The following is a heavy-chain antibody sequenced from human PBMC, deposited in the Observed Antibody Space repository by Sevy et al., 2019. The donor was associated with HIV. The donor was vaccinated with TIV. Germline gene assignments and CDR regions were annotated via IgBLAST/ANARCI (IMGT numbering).Heavy chain of an antibody. V-gene: IGHV3-30-3*01. Sequence: GGCLRLSWAASGFIFMNYAVHWVRQAPGKGLEWLAIISFDGTNKYYADSVKGRFTVSRDNAKNTLYLQMNSLRTEDTAIYYSARGNSPSVTTAPLHYYYGLDVWGQGTTVTVSS. D-gene: IGHD4-17*01. CDR1: GFIFMNYA. CDR3: ARGNSPSVTTAPLHYYYGLDV. CDR2: ISFDGTNK. J-gene: IGHJ6*02.